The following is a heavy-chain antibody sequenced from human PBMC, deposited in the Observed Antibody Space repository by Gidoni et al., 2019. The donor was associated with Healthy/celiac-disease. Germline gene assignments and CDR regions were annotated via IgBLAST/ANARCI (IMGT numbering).Heavy chain of an antibody. V-gene: IGHV3-11*01. CDR1: GFTFSDDY. J-gene: IGHJ4*02. CDR3: AGGFGDYYDSSGYYLQFDY. CDR2: ISSSGSTI. Sequence: QLQLVESGVGLVIPVVSLRLSCAASGFTFSDDYLCWIRQAPGRGLEWVSYISSSGSTIYYADSVKGRFTISRDNAKNSLYLQMNSLRAEDTAVYYCAGGFGDYYDSSGYYLQFDYWGQGTLVTVSS. D-gene: IGHD3-22*01.